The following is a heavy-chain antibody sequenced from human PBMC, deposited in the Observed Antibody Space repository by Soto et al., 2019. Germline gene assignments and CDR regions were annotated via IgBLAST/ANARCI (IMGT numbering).Heavy chain of an antibody. CDR2: ISYTGST. J-gene: IGHJ4*02. V-gene: IGHV4-31*11. Sequence: QVQLQASCPGLVKPSQTLSLTCAVSGRSISSVGYYWSWVRLLPGKGLEWIGSISYTGSTYYNPSLENRLSISLDTSENRFSLRLNSVTAADTAIYYCARPNDYWNGYGPFDYWGQGSLVTVSS. CDR1: GRSISSVGYY. CDR3: ARPNDYWNGYGPFDY. D-gene: IGHD3-3*01.